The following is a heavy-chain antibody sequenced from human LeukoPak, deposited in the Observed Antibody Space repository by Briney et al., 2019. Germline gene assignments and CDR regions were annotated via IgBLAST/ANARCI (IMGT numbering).Heavy chain of an antibody. CDR2: ISYDGSNK. CDR3: ARDPLLSHQRGYFDS. Sequence: GGSLRLSCAASGFTFSNYAMHWVRQAPGKGLEWVAVISYDGSNKYYADSLKGRFTISRDNSKNTLYLQMNSLRAEDTAVYFCARDPLLSHQRGYFDSWGQGTLVTVSS. D-gene: IGHD3-10*01. J-gene: IGHJ4*02. CDR1: GFTFSNYA. V-gene: IGHV3-30-3*01.